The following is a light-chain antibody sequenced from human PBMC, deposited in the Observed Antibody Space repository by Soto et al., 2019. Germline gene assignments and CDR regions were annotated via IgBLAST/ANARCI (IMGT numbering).Light chain of an antibody. CDR1: QGMNNW. V-gene: IGKV1D-12*01. CDR2: STS. Sequence: DIQMTQSPSSVYASVGDRVTITCRASQGMNNWLAWYQQKPGKAPKLLIYSTSSFQSGVPSRFSGSGSGTDCTLTISSLQPEDFATYYCQQANSFPLTLGGGTKVEIK. J-gene: IGKJ4*01. CDR3: QQANSFPLT.